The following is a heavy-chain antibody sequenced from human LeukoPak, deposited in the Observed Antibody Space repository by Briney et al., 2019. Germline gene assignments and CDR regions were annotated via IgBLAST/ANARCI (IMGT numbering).Heavy chain of an antibody. Sequence: GGSLRLSCAASGFTFSTAWMIWVRQAPGKGLEWVGRIKGFNNGGTIDYSAAVKGRFSISRDDSKNTLYLQMNNQKNEDTAIFFCTTPRDGYDRVGGQGTLVTFSS. D-gene: IGHD5-24*01. CDR1: GFTFSTAW. CDR3: TTPRDGYDRV. V-gene: IGHV3-15*07. J-gene: IGHJ4*02. CDR2: IKGFNNGGTI.